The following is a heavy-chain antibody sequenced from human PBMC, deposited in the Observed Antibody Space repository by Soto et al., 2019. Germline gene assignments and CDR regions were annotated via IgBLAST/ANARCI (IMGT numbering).Heavy chain of an antibody. Sequence: SVKVSCKASGGTFSSYAISWVRQAPGQGLEWMGGIIPIFGTANYAQKFQGRVTITADESTSTAYMELSSLRSEDTAVYYCARGHYDYVWGSYRPGLFDSWGQRTLDTVSS. J-gene: IGHJ5*01. CDR1: GGTFSSYA. CDR3: ARGHYDYVWGSYRPGLFDS. D-gene: IGHD3-16*02. CDR2: IIPIFGTA. V-gene: IGHV1-69*13.